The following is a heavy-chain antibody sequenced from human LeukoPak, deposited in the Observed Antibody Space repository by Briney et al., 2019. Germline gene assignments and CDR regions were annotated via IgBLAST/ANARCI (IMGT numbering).Heavy chain of an antibody. CDR1: GGSFSGYY. Sequence: PSETLSLTCAVYGGSFSGYYWSWIRQPPGKGLEWIGEITHSGSTNYNSSLKSRVTISVDTSKNQFSLKLSSVTAADTAVYYCARSPRRIFGVVNWFDPWAREPWSPSPQ. D-gene: IGHD3-3*01. CDR2: ITHSGST. V-gene: IGHV4-34*01. J-gene: IGHJ5*02. CDR3: ARSPRRIFGVVNWFDP.